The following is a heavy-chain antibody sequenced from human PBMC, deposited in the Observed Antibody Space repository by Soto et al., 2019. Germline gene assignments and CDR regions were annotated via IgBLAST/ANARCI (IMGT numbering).Heavy chain of an antibody. CDR3: ARDYETYGSGSYSSY. D-gene: IGHD3-10*01. CDR2: ISYDGSNK. CDR1: GFTFSSYG. Sequence: GGSLRLSSAASGFTFSSYGVHWVRQEPGKGLERVAVISYDGSNKYYADSVKGRFTISRDNSKNTLYLQMNSLRAEDTAVYYCARDYETYGSGSYSSYWGQGTLVTVSS. J-gene: IGHJ4*02. V-gene: IGHV3-30*03.